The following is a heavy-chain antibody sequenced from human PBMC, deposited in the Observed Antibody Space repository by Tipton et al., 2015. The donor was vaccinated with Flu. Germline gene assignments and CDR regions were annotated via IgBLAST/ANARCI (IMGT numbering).Heavy chain of an antibody. CDR3: ASDRLLWFGDRYGMDV. J-gene: IGHJ6*02. D-gene: IGHD3-10*01. Sequence: TLSLTCTVSGGSISSSSYYWGWIRQPPGKGLEWIGCNYYSGSTYYNPSLKSRVTISVDTSKNQFSLKLSSVTAAYTAVYYCASDRLLWFGDRYGMDVWGQGTTVTVSS. V-gene: IGHV4-39*07. CDR2: NYYSGST. CDR1: GGSISSSSYY.